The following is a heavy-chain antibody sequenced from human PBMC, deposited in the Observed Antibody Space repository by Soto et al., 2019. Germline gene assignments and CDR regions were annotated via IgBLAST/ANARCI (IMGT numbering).Heavy chain of an antibody. CDR1: GASITKSF. CDR2: IHYSGAT. Sequence: QVQLKESGPGLVKPSETLSLTCSVSGASITKSFWSWIRQSPQKGLEWIAYIHYSGATDYHPSFKSRSTISLDASRAQFSLKLRSVTAADTAVYYCAGSDMDDGRGYANYWGQGTLVTVS. CDR3: AGSDMDDGRGYANY. J-gene: IGHJ4*02. D-gene: IGHD3-22*01. V-gene: IGHV4-59*03.